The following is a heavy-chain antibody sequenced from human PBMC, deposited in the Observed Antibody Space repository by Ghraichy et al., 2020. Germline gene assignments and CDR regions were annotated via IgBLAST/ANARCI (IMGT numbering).Heavy chain of an antibody. V-gene: IGHV3-21*01. D-gene: IGHD5-18*01. CDR3: ARGSPGAAMVSYYGMDV. Sequence: GPLNISCAASGFTFSSYSINWVRQAPGKGLEWVSSISSSSNNIYYADSVKGRFTISRDNANNSLYLHMNRLRAEDTAVYFCARGSPGAAMVSYYGMDVWGQGTTVTVSS. CDR1: GFTFSSYS. CDR2: ISSSSNNI. J-gene: IGHJ6*02.